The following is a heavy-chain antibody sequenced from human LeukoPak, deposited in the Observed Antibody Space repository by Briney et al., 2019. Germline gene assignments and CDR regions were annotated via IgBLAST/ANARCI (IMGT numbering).Heavy chain of an antibody. Sequence: GGSLRLSCAASGFSFSTYALSWVRQAPGKGLEWVSYISSSSSTIYYADSVKGRFTISRDNAKNSLYLQMNSLRAEDTAVYYCAREGNWFDPWGQGTLVTVSS. J-gene: IGHJ5*02. CDR1: GFSFSTYA. V-gene: IGHV3-48*01. CDR2: ISSSSSTI. CDR3: AREGNWFDP.